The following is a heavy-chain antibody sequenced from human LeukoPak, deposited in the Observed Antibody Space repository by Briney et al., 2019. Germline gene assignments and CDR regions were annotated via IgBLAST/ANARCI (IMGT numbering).Heavy chain of an antibody. V-gene: IGHV4-39*01. Sequence: PSETLSLTCTVSGGSISSSSYYWGWIRQPPGKGLEWIGSIYYSGVTYYNPSLKSRVTISVDTTKNQFSLKLSSVTASDTAVYYCARLALPGPIYSFDYWDQGTLVTVSS. D-gene: IGHD6-19*01. CDR3: ARLALPGPIYSFDY. CDR2: IYYSGVT. J-gene: IGHJ4*02. CDR1: GGSISSSSYY.